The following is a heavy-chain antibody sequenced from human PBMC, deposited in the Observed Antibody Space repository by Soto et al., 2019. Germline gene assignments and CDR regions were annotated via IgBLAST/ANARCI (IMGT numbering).Heavy chain of an antibody. CDR2: IRIGPGIT. V-gene: IGHV3-23*01. D-gene: IGHD5-18*01. CDR3: ARSRSAMADGMNV. Sequence: GGSLRLSCEVSGVNFRGYAMSWVRQAPGKGLEWVSGIRIGPGITYYADSVKGRFTISSDISRKTVHLQMNNLRGEDTALYFCARSRSAMADGMNVWGQGTTVTVS. J-gene: IGHJ6*02. CDR1: GVNFRGYA.